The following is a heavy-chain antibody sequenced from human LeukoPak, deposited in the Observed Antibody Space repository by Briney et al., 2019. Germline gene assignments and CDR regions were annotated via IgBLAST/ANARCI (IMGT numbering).Heavy chain of an antibody. CDR3: ARDSSSGVRYFDY. Sequence: GRSLRLSCAASGFTFSNYGMHWVRQAPGKGLEWVAVIWYDESNKYYADSVKGRLTISRDNSKSTLYLQMNSLRAEDTAVYYCARDSSSGVRYFDYWGQGTLVTVSS. CDR2: IWYDESNK. CDR1: GFTFSNYG. J-gene: IGHJ4*02. D-gene: IGHD6-25*01. V-gene: IGHV3-33*01.